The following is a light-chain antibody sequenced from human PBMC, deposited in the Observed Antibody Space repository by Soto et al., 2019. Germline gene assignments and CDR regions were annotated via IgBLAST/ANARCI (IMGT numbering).Light chain of an antibody. CDR2: DAS. J-gene: IGKJ5*01. CDR1: QDINDN. Sequence: DIQMTQSPTSLSASVGARVTITCPASQDINDNLNWYQQKQGKAPKVLIYDASKLETGVPSRFGGRGSGTDFTFTISSLQPEDVATYYCQQYDDLPITFGQGTRLEIK. CDR3: QQYDDLPIT. V-gene: IGKV1-33*01.